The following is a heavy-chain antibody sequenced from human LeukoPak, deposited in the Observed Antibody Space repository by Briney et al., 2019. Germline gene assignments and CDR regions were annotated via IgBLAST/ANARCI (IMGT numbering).Heavy chain of an antibody. CDR2: ISYDGSNK. Sequence: GGSLRLSCAASGFTFSSYGMHWVRQAPGKGLEWVAVISYDGSNKYYADSVKGRFTISRDNSKNTLYLQMNSLRAEDTALYYCAKDQGSSGYKAFDVWGQGTMVTVSS. CDR3: AKDQGSSGYKAFDV. CDR1: GFTFSSYG. V-gene: IGHV3-30*18. D-gene: IGHD3-22*01. J-gene: IGHJ3*01.